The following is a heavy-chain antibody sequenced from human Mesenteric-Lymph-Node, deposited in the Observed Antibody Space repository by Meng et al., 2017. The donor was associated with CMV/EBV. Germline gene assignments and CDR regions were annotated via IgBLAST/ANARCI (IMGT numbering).Heavy chain of an antibody. D-gene: IGHD1-14*01. J-gene: IGHJ5*02. V-gene: IGHV1-69*05. Sequence: TINNCAISWVRKVPGQGLEWMGGIIPIFGTTNYAQRFQGRVTITTDQSTSTAYMELTSLRSEDTAVYYCARCYGNSWSTITGNWFDPWGQGTLVTVSS. CDR3: ARCYGNSWSTITGNWFDP. CDR1: TINNCA. CDR2: IIPIFGTT.